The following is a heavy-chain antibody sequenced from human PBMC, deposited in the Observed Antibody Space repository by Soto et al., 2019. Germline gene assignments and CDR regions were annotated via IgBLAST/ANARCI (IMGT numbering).Heavy chain of an antibody. Sequence: EVPVVESGGGLVQPGRSLRLSCAASGFSLDDYAMHWVRQAPGKGLEWVSGVRWNSGTIGYVDSVKGRFTISRDNARHSGYLQVNSLGAEDTDLYDCAKSTGGTANGMGVWGQGTT. CDR2: VRWNSGTI. CDR1: GFSLDDYA. V-gene: IGHV3-9*01. J-gene: IGHJ6*02. D-gene: IGHD2-8*02. CDR3: AKSTGGTANGMGV.